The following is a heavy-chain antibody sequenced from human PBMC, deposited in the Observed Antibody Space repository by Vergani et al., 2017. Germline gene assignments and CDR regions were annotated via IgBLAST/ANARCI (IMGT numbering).Heavy chain of an antibody. CDR3: ARVVVPAAISRWYFDL. J-gene: IGHJ2*01. CDR1: GFTFSDYY. V-gene: IGHV3-11*05. D-gene: IGHD2-2*01. Sequence: QVQLVESGGGLVKPGGSLRLSCAASGFTFSDYYMSWIRQAPGKGLEWVSYISSSSSYTNYADSVKGRFTISRDNAKIALYLQMNSLRAEDTAVYSCARVVVPAAISRWYFDLWGRGTLVTVSS. CDR2: ISSSSSYT.